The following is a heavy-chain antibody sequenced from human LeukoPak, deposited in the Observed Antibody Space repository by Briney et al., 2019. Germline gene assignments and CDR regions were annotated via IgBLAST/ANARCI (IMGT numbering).Heavy chain of an antibody. J-gene: IGHJ4*02. V-gene: IGHV1-46*01. CDR1: GYTFTSYY. Sequence: GASVKVSCKASGYTFTSYYMHWVRQAPGQGLEWMGIINPSGGSTSYAQKFQGRVTMTRDMSTSTVYMELSSLRSEDTAVYYCASHAYYDSSGYPFDYWGQGTLVTVSS. CDR2: INPSGGST. CDR3: ASHAYYDSSGYPFDY. D-gene: IGHD3-22*01.